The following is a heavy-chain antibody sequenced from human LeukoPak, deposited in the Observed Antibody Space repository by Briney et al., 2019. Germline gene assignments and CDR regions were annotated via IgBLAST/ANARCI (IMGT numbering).Heavy chain of an antibody. Sequence: SGTLSLTCAVSGGSITSVNLWAWVRQPPGKGLEWVGEMYLSGTTTCNPSLKSRVAISVDKSKNQFSLKLSSVTAADTAVYYCARRRGATTHYFDYWGQGTLVTVSS. CDR3: ARRRGATTHYFDY. CDR1: GGSITSVNL. CDR2: MYLSGTT. D-gene: IGHD1-26*01. J-gene: IGHJ4*02. V-gene: IGHV4-4*02.